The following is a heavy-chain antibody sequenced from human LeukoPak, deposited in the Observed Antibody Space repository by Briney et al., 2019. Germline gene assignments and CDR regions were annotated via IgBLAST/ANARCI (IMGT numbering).Heavy chain of an antibody. CDR1: GFTFTSYS. Sequence: GSLRLSCAASGFTFTSYSMNWVRQAPGKGLEWVSSITSTSSYIYYADSVKGRFTVSRDNSKNTLYLQMNSLRAEDTAVYYCAKAFCSSTSCYIYYYYMDVWGKGTTVTVSS. J-gene: IGHJ6*03. D-gene: IGHD2-2*02. CDR3: AKAFCSSTSCYIYYYYMDV. V-gene: IGHV3-21*04. CDR2: ITSTSSYI.